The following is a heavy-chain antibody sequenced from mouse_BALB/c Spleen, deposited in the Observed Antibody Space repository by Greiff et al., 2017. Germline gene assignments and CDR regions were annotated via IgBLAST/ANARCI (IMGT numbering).Heavy chain of an antibody. V-gene: IGHV5-6-5*01. CDR3: ERLILRSRYFDY. D-gene: IGHD1-1*01. CDR2: ISSGGST. CDR1: GFTFSSYA. Sequence: EVMLVESGGGLVKPGGSLKLSCAASGFTFSSYAMSLVRQTPEKRLEWVASISSGGSTYYPDSVKGRFTISRDNARNILYLQMSSLRSEDTAMYYCERLILRSRYFDYWGKGTTLTVSS. J-gene: IGHJ2*01.